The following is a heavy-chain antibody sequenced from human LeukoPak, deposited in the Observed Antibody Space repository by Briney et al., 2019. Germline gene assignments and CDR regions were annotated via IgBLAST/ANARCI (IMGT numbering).Heavy chain of an antibody. CDR2: IKSKTDGGTT. V-gene: IGHV3-15*01. CDR1: GASIRTNNYC. Sequence: KTSETLSLTCTVSGASIRTNNYCWGWIRQAPGKGLEWVGRIKSKTDGGTTDYAAPVKGRFTISRDDSKNTLYLQMNSLKTEDTAVYYCTTDWVWGYYAFDIWGQGTMVTVSS. CDR3: TTDWVWGYYAFDI. J-gene: IGHJ3*02. D-gene: IGHD3-22*01.